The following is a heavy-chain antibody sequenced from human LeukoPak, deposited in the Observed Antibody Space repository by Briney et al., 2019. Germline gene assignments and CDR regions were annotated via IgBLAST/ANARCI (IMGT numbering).Heavy chain of an antibody. Sequence: PGGSLRLSCEASGFTFDDYTMHWVRQAPGKGLEWVSLISWDGGSTYYADSVKGRFTISRDNSKNTLYLQMNSLRAEDTAVYYCAKDRSYYYGSGSSFDYWGQGTLVTVSS. CDR1: GFTFDDYT. CDR3: AKDRSYYYGSGSSFDY. V-gene: IGHV3-43*01. CDR2: ISWDGGST. J-gene: IGHJ4*02. D-gene: IGHD3-10*01.